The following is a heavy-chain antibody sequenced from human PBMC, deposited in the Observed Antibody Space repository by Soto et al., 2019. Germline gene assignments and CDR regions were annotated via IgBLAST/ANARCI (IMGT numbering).Heavy chain of an antibody. Sequence: WETLSLTCAVSSYSITTGYYWGWVRRPPGKGLEWIGSVYHSGRTSYNPSLESRVTISVDTSKNQFSLRLSSVTAADTAVYYCARGVNYYDSSGFYPRDYWGQGILVTVSS. CDR1: SYSITTGYY. V-gene: IGHV4-38-2*01. J-gene: IGHJ4*02. CDR2: VYHSGRT. CDR3: ARGVNYYDSSGFYPRDY. D-gene: IGHD3-22*01.